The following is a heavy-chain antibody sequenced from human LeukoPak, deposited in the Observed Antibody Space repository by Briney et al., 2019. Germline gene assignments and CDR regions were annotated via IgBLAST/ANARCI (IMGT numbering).Heavy chain of an antibody. J-gene: IGHJ4*02. V-gene: IGHV3-23*01. CDR3: ATFYIVVVVAATGY. D-gene: IGHD2-15*01. Sequence: GGSLRLSCAASGFTFSSYAMSWVRQAPGKGLEWVSAISGSGGSTYYADSVKGRFTISRDNSKNTLYLQMNSLRAEDTAVYYCATFYIVVVVAATGYWGQGTLVTVSS. CDR1: GFTFSSYA. CDR2: ISGSGGST.